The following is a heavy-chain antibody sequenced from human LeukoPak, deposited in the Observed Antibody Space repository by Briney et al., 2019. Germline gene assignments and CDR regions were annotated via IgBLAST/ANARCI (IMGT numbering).Heavy chain of an antibody. D-gene: IGHD1-26*01. CDR2: IDTDGSTT. CDR1: RFTFSSYW. J-gene: IGHJ3*01. V-gene: IGHV3-74*01. CDR3: ARTMGSKNAFDL. Sequence: GGSLRLSCAASRFTFSSYWMHWVRQAPGKGLVWVSRIDTDGSTTTYADSVKGRFTISRDNAKNTLYLQMNSLRAEDTAVYYCARTMGSKNAFDLWGQGTMVTVSS.